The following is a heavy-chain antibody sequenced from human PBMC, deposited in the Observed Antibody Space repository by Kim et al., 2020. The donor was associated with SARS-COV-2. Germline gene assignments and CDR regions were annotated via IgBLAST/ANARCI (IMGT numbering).Heavy chain of an antibody. CDR3: AKQTIAAGGHFFDS. Sequence: GGSLRLSCAASGFTFSTYATSWVRQAPGKGLEWVSSISAGGSSTQYRDSVKGRFTISRDNSKNTLYLQMNSLRAEDTAVYFCAKQTIAAGGHFFDSWGQGSLVTVSP. CDR1: GFTFSTYA. V-gene: IGHV3-23*01. CDR2: ISAGGSST. J-gene: IGHJ4*02. D-gene: IGHD6-13*01.